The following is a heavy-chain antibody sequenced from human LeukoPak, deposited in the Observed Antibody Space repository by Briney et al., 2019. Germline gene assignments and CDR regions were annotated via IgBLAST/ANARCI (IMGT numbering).Heavy chain of an antibody. J-gene: IGHJ3*02. V-gene: IGHV3-48*03. CDR3: ARARLTDYVWGRRTFDI. CDR1: GFTFSSYE. CDR2: ISSSGSTI. Sequence: GGSLRLSCAVSGFTFSSYEMNWVRQAPGMGLEWVSYISSSGSTIYYADSVKGRFTISRDNAKKSLYLQMNSLRAEDTAVYYCARARLTDYVWGRRTFDIWGQGTMVTISS. D-gene: IGHD3-16*01.